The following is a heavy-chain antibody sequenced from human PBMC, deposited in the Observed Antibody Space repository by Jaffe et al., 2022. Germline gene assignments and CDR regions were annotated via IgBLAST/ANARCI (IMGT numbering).Heavy chain of an antibody. D-gene: IGHD2-2*01. CDR3: ARASEGYCSSTSCYWFDP. V-gene: IGHV1-69*02. Sequence: QVQLVQSGAEVKKPGSSVKVSCKASGGTFSSYTISWVRQAPGQGLEWMGRIIPILGIANYAQKFQGRVTITADKSTSTAYMELSSLRSEDTAVYYCARASEGYCSSTSCYWFDPWGQGTLVTVSS. CDR1: GGTFSSYT. J-gene: IGHJ5*02. CDR2: IIPILGIA.